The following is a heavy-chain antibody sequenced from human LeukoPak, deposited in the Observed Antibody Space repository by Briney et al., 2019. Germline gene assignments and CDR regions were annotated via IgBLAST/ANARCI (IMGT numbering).Heavy chain of an antibody. V-gene: IGHV4-31*03. D-gene: IGHD3-22*01. CDR1: GGSISSGGYC. CDR2: IYYSGST. J-gene: IGHJ4*02. Sequence: SETLSLTCTVSGGSISSGGYCWSWIRQHPGKGLEWIGYIYYSGSTSYNPSLKSRVTISVDTSKNQFSLKLSSVTAADTAVYYCARGKAADYYDSSGYYYYWGQGTLVTVSS. CDR3: ARGKAADYYDSSGYYYY.